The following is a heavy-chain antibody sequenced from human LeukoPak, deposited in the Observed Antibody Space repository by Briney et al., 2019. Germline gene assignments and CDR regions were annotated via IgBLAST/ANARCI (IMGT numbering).Heavy chain of an antibody. Sequence: ASVKVSCKASGYTFTGYYMHWVRQAPGQGLEWMGWINPNTGDTNYAQKFQGRVTMTRDTSIKTAYMELSRLRSHDTAVYYCARAYALTQTFIWGQETLVSVPS. CDR3: ARAYALTQTFI. CDR2: INPNTGDT. V-gene: IGHV1-2*02. CDR1: GYTFTGYY. J-gene: IGHJ4*02. D-gene: IGHD2-2*01.